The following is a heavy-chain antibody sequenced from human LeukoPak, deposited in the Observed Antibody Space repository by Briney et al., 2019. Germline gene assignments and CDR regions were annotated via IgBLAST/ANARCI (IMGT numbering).Heavy chain of an antibody. CDR2: ISGSGGST. V-gene: IGHV3-23*01. Sequence: GGSLRLSCAASGFTFSSYAMSWVRQAPGKGLEWVSGISGSGGSTYYADSVKGRFTISRDNSKKTLYLQMDSLRAEDTAVYYCAKVQGFTFDYWGQGTLVTASS. CDR3: AKVQGFTFDY. J-gene: IGHJ4*02. CDR1: GFTFSSYA.